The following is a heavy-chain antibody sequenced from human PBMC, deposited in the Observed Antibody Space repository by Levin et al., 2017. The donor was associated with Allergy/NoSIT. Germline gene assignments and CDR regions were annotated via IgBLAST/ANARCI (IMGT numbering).Heavy chain of an antibody. J-gene: IGHJ4*02. CDR1: GGAFSRYA. Sequence: KISCKASGGAFSRYAISWVRQAPGQGLEWMGGIIPMFGTANYAQKFQGRVTITADESTNTAYMNLGSLRSEDTAIYYCARGYDSGSYYYHYWGQGTLVTVSS. D-gene: IGHD3-10*01. CDR2: IIPMFGTA. CDR3: ARGYDSGSYYYHY. V-gene: IGHV1-69*01.